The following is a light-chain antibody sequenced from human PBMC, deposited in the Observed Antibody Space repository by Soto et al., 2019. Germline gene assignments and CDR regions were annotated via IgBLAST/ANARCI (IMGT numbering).Light chain of an antibody. CDR3: QQYAGSRK. CDR1: QSVSSN. Sequence: IVTTQAPATLSLPPLQIPTLSCRASQSVSSNLAWYQQKPGQAPRLLIYGASTRATGIPARFSGSGSGTDFTLTISRLEPEDFAVYYCQQYAGSRKFGQGTTVDIK. V-gene: IGKV3-15*01. J-gene: IGKJ1*01. CDR2: GAS.